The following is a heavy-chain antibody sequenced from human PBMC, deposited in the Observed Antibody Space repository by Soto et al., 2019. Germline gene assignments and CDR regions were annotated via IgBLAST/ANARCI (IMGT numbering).Heavy chain of an antibody. CDR1: GGSISSYY. Sequence: KPSETLSLTCTVSGGSISSYYWSWIRQPPGKGLEWIGYIYYSGSTNYNPSLKSRVTISVDTSKNQFSLKLSSVTAADTAVYYFARAFRSYDYSKYYYYYYMDVWGKGTTVTVSS. D-gene: IGHD4-17*01. J-gene: IGHJ6*03. V-gene: IGHV4-59*01. CDR3: ARAFRSYDYSKYYYYYYMDV. CDR2: IYYSGST.